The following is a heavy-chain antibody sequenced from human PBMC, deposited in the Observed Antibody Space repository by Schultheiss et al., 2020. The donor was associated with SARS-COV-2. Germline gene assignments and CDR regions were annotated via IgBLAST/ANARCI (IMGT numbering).Heavy chain of an antibody. V-gene: IGHV4-39*07. CDR2: IYYSGST. J-gene: IGHJ4*02. CDR3: ARVYGDYGGNGPDY. CDR1: GGSISSSSYY. Sequence: SETLSLTCTVSGGSISSSSYYWGWIRQPPGKGLEWIGYIYYSGSTYYNPSLKSRVTISVDTSKNQFSLKLSSVTAADTAVYYCARVYGDYGGNGPDYWGQGTLVTVSS. D-gene: IGHD4-23*01.